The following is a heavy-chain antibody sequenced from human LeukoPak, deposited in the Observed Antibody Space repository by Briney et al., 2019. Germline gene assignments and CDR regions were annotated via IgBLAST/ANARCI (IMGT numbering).Heavy chain of an antibody. V-gene: IGHV4-31*03. CDR2: IYYSGST. D-gene: IGHD5-18*01. CDR1: GGSISSGGYY. Sequence: SQTLSLTCTVSGGSISSGGYYWSWIRQHPGKGLEWIGYIYYSGSTYYNPSLKSRVTISVDTSKNQFSLKLSSVTAADTAVYYCARHTPWIQLRKNWYFDLWGRGTLVTVSS. J-gene: IGHJ2*01. CDR3: ARHTPWIQLRKNWYFDL.